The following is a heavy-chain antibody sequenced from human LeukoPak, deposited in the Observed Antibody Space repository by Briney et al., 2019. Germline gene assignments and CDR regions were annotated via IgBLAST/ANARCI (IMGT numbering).Heavy chain of an antibody. CDR2: IYPGDSDT. CDR1: GYTFKHHW. J-gene: IGHJ4*02. D-gene: IGHD3-10*01. V-gene: IGHV5-51*01. CDR3: ARVAMGGSYAGSYLDY. Sequence: GESQKISCKGSGYTFKHHWIGWVRQMPGKGLEWMGLIYPGDSDTRYSPSFQGQVTISADKSISTAYLQWTSLKASDTAMYYCARVAMGGSYAGSYLDYWGQGPPVPVSS.